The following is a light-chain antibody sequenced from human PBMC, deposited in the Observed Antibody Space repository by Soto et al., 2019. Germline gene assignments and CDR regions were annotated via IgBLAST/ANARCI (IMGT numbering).Light chain of an antibody. CDR3: SSYTGGGNYV. CDR2: DVS. CDR1: SSDVAAYNF. Sequence: QSVLTQPASVSGSPGQSVAISCTGTSSDVAAYNFVSWYQQHPGKAPKLMVFDVSNRPSGVSNRFSGSKSDNTASLTISGLQAEDEADYYCSSYTGGGNYVFGTGTKLTVL. V-gene: IGLV2-14*01. J-gene: IGLJ1*01.